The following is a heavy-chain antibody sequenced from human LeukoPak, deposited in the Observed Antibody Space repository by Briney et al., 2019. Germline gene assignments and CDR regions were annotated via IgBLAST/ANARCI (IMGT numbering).Heavy chain of an antibody. Sequence: SETLSLTCTVSGVSISSSNYYWGWIRQPPGKGLEWIGSIYYSGSTYYNPPLKSRVTISVDTSKNQFSLKLSSVTAADTAVFYCARHWTDSSGYYPFDYWGQGTLVTVSS. J-gene: IGHJ4*02. V-gene: IGHV4-39*01. CDR2: IYYSGST. CDR3: ARHWTDSSGYYPFDY. D-gene: IGHD3-22*01. CDR1: GVSISSSNYY.